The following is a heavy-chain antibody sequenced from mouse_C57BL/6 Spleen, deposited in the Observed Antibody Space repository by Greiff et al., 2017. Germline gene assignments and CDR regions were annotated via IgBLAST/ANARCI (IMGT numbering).Heavy chain of an antibody. CDR3: ASGKDYETY. CDR1: GYTFTSYW. V-gene: IGHV1-52*01. CDR2: IDPSDSNT. Sequence: QVQLQQPGAELVRPGSSVKLSCKASGYTFTSYWMRWVKQRPIQGLEWIGNIDPSDSNTHYNQKFKDKATLTVDKSSSTAYMQLRSLTSEDSAVYYCASGKDYETYWGQGTLVTVSA. J-gene: IGHJ3*01. D-gene: IGHD2-4*01.